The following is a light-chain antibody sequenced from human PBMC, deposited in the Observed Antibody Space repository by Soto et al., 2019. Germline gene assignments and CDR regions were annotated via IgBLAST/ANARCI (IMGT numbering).Light chain of an antibody. J-gene: IGKJ2*01. Sequence: DIVMTQSPDSLAVSLGERATINCKSSQSALYSSNNKNYLAWYQQKPGQPPRLLIYWASTRASGVPARFSVSMSGTDFTLTISSLQAEYVAVYYCQQYYSTLLYTFGQGTKLEIK. V-gene: IGKV4-1*01. CDR1: QSALYSSNNKNY. CDR2: WAS. CDR3: QQYYSTLLYT.